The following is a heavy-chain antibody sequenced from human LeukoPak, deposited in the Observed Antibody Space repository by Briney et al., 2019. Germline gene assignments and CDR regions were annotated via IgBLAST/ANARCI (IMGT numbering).Heavy chain of an antibody. V-gene: IGHV3-11*04. J-gene: IGHJ5*02. CDR3: ARDPAATGTWWFDP. CDR2: ISSSGSTI. D-gene: IGHD6-13*01. Sequence: GGSLRLSCAASGFTFSDYYMSWIRQAPGKGLEWVSYISSSGSTIYYADSVKGRFTISRDNAKNSLYLQINSLRAEDTAVYYCARDPAATGTWWFDPWGQGTLVTVSS. CDR1: GFTFSDYY.